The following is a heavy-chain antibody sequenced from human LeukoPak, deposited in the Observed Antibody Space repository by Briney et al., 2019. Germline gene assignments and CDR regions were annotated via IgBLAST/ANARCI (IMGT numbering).Heavy chain of an antibody. CDR3: ARTRSSGGYSGADY. CDR2: NNWYDCSK. CDR1: LCIFDNYG. V-gene: IGHV3-20*01. D-gene: IGHD1-26*01. Sequence: GGSLTHSCPASLCIFDNYGKIWLRQRPGKGLEWVSRNNWYDCSKRYADTVKGRLTISRDNSKNSLYLKMNSLRAEDTALYHCARTRSSGGYSGADYWGQGTLIIVSS. J-gene: IGHJ4*02.